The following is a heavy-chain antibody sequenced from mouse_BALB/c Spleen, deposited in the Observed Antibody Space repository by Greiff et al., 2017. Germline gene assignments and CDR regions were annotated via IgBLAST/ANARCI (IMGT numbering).Heavy chain of an antibody. D-gene: IGHD4-1*01. CDR2: ISTYYGDA. J-gene: IGHJ2*01. Sequence: QVQLQQSGAELVRPGVSVKISCKGSGYTFTDYAMHWVKQSHAKSLEWIGVISTYYGDASYNQKFKGKATMTVDKSSSTAYMELARLTSEDSAIYYCARPGKDDFDYWGQGTTLTVSS. CDR3: ARPGKDDFDY. V-gene: IGHV1S137*01. CDR1: GYTFTDYA.